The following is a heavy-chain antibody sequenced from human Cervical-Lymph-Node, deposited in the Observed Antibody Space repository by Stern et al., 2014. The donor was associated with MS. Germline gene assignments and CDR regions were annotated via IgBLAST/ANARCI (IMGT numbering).Heavy chain of an antibody. CDR3: ARGHIPYAYNYLFDY. CDR2: AWYDGSTA. J-gene: IGHJ4*02. Sequence: VQLVESGGGVVQPGTSLRLSCAASGFTFSSYGMHWVRQAPGKGLEWVALAWYDGSTAYYTNSVKGRFTISRDHSKNPLFLQLNSLTAEDTAVYYCARGHIPYAYNYLFDYWGQGTLVTVSS. D-gene: IGHD5-24*01. CDR1: GFTFSSYG. V-gene: IGHV3-33*01.